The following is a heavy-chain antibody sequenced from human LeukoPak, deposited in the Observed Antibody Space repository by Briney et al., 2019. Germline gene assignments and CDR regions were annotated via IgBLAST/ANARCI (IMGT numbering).Heavy chain of an antibody. CDR2: ISAYNGNT. J-gene: IGHJ5*02. CDR1: GGTFSSYA. CDR3: ARDPGHYYDSSGYYLGHWFDP. V-gene: IGHV1-18*01. Sequence: AASVKVSCKASGGTFSSYAISWVRQAPGQGLEWVGWISAYNGNTNYAQKLQGRVTMTTDTSTSTAYMELRSLRSDDTAVYYCARDPGHYYDSSGYYLGHWFDPWGQGTLVTVSS. D-gene: IGHD3-22*01.